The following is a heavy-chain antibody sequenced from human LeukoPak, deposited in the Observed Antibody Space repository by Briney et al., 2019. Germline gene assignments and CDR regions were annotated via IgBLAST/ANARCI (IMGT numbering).Heavy chain of an antibody. D-gene: IGHD3-3*01. CDR3: AKHRFLEPLPYFDY. Sequence: GGSLRLSCAASGFIFSSYTMNWVRQAPGKGLEWVSSISSSSTYIYYSESLKGRITISRDNAKNSLYLHMNSLRAEDTAVYYCAKHRFLEPLPYFDYWGQGTLVTVSS. CDR1: GFIFSSYT. CDR2: ISSSSTYI. V-gene: IGHV3-21*04. J-gene: IGHJ4*02.